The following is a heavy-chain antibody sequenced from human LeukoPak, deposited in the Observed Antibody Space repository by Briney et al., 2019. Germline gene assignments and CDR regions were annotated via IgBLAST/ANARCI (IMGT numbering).Heavy chain of an antibody. CDR1: GYTLTELS. V-gene: IGHV1-24*01. Sequence: ASVKVSCKVSGYTLTELSMHWVRQAPGKGLEWMGGFDTEDGETIYAQKFQGRVTMTEDTSTDTDYMELSSLRSEDTAVYYCATDLRGSIWFGELLPFDYWGQGTLVTVSS. J-gene: IGHJ4*02. CDR3: ATDLRGSIWFGELLPFDY. CDR2: FDTEDGET. D-gene: IGHD3-10*01.